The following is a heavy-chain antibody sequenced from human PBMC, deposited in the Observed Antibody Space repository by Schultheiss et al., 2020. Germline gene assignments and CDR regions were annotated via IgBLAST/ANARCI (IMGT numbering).Heavy chain of an antibody. V-gene: IGHV3-9*01. CDR2: ISWNSGSI. Sequence: GGSLRLSCAASGFTFDDYAMHWVRQAPGKGLEWVSGISWNSGSIGYADSVKGRFTISRDNAKNSLYLQMNSLRAEDTAVYYCARDLSYAVIVGGAFDIWGQGTMVIV. CDR3: ARDLSYAVIVGGAFDI. D-gene: IGHD1-26*01. CDR1: GFTFDDYA. J-gene: IGHJ3*02.